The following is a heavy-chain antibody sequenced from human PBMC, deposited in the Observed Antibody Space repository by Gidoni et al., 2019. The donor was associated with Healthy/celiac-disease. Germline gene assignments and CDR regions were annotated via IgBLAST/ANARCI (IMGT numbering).Heavy chain of an antibody. V-gene: IGHV3-33*01. D-gene: IGHD4-17*01. Sequence: SSYGMHWVRQAPGKGLEWVAVIWYDGSNKYYADSVKGRFTISRDNSKNTLYLQMNSLRAEDTAVYYCAREWMDYGDAFDIWGQGTMVTVSS. CDR3: AREWMDYGDAFDI. J-gene: IGHJ3*02. CDR2: IWYDGSNK. CDR1: SSYG.